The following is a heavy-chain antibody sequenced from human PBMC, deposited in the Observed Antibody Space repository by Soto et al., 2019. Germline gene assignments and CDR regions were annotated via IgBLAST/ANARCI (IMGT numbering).Heavy chain of an antibody. CDR3: ARAAAYFYHYYYAMDV. CDR2: ISHDGSEK. Sequence: QVQLVESGGGVVQPGKSLRLSCAASRFTFSSYAMDWVRQAPGKELEWVAVISHDGSEKYYGDSVKGRFTISRDNPKNTVYLQMNSLRPEDTAVYYCARAAAYFYHYYYAMDVWGQGTAVTVSS. D-gene: IGHD6-13*01. CDR1: RFTFSSYA. V-gene: IGHV3-30-3*01. J-gene: IGHJ6*02.